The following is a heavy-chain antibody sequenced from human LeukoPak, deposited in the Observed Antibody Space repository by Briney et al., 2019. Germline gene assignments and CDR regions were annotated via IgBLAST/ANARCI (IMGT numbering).Heavy chain of an antibody. D-gene: IGHD3-22*01. J-gene: IGHJ3*02. CDR3: GRPLSYYSDSSGDNAFDI. V-gene: IGHV4-39*07. Sequence: SETLSLTCTVSGGSISSSSYYWGWIRQPPGKGLEWIGSIHYSGSTNYNPSLKSRVTISVDTSKNQFSLKLSSVTAADTAVYCGRPLSYYSDSSGDNAFDIWGQGTMVTVSS. CDR1: GGSISSSSYY. CDR2: IHYSGST.